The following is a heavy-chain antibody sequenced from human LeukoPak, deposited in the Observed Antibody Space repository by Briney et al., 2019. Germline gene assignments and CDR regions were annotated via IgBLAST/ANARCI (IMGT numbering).Heavy chain of an antibody. CDR1: GFTFNSYA. V-gene: IGHV3-23*01. CDR3: AKDGSGSYSLTTLAN. D-gene: IGHD3-10*01. CDR2: ISGSGGST. J-gene: IGHJ4*02. Sequence: GGSLRLSCAASGFTFNSYAMSWVRQALGKGLEWVSAISGSGGSTYYADSVKGRFTISRDNSKNTMYLQMNSLRAEDTSVYYCAKDGSGSYSLTTLANWGQGTLVTVSS.